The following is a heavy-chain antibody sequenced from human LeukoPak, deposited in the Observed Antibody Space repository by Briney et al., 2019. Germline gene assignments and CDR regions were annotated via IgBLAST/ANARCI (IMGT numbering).Heavy chain of an antibody. V-gene: IGHV4-59*01. CDR3: ARDSYYDSSGYYSSEYFQH. Sequence: SETLSLTCTVSGGSISSYYWSWTRQPPGKGLEWIGYIYYSGSINYNPSLKSRVTISVDTSKNQFSLKLSSVTAADTAVYYCARDSYYDSSGYYSSEYFQHWGQGTLVTVSS. D-gene: IGHD3-22*01. CDR2: IYYSGSI. J-gene: IGHJ1*01. CDR1: GGSISSYY.